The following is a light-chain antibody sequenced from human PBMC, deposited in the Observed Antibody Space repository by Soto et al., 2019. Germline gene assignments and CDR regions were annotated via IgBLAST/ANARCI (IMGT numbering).Light chain of an antibody. V-gene: IGKV1-5*01. Sequence: DIQMTQSPSSLSASVGDRVTITCRASQSISTWLAWYQQKPGKAPKLLIYGASTLESGVPSRFSGSGSGTEFTLTISSLQSEDFAVYYCQQYNNWPRTFGQGTKVDIK. CDR2: GAS. CDR1: QSISTW. CDR3: QQYNNWPRT. J-gene: IGKJ1*01.